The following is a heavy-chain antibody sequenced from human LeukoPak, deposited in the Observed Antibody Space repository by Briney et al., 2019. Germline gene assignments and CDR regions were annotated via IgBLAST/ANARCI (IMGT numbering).Heavy chain of an antibody. D-gene: IGHD2-2*01. CDR3: AIQLPTGFMDV. Sequence: SETLSLTCTVSGGSISSYYWSWIRQPPGKGLEWIGYIYYSGSTNYNPSLKSRVTISVDTSKNQFSLKLSSVTAADTAVYYCAIQLPTGFMDVWGQGTTVTVSS. CDR2: IYYSGST. J-gene: IGHJ6*02. CDR1: GGSISSYY. V-gene: IGHV4-59*01.